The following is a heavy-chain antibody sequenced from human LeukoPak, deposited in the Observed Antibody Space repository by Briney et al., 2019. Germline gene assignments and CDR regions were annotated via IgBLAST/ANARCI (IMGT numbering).Heavy chain of an antibody. CDR3: ARVRDYYDSSGYYQFYHYYGMDV. CDR1: GFTFSSYS. D-gene: IGHD3-22*01. J-gene: IGHJ6*02. CDR2: ISSSSSYI. V-gene: IGHV3-21*01. Sequence: GGSLRLSCAASGFTFSSYSMNWVRQAPGKGLEWVSSISSSSSYIYYADSVKGRFTISRDNAKNSLYLQMNSLRAEDTAVYYCARVRDYYDSSGYYQFYHYYGMDVWGQGTTVTVSS.